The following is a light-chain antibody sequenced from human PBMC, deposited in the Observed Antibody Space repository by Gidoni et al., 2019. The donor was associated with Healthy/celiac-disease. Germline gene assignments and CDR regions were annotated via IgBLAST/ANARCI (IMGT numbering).Light chain of an antibody. Sequence: AIQLTQSPSSLSASVGDRVTITCRASQGISSALAWYQQKPGKAPKLLIYDASSLESGVPSSFSGSGSGTDFTLTIRSLQPEDFATYYCQQFNNYPPLTFGGGTKVEIK. CDR2: DAS. J-gene: IGKJ4*01. V-gene: IGKV1D-13*01. CDR3: QQFNNYPPLT. CDR1: QGISSA.